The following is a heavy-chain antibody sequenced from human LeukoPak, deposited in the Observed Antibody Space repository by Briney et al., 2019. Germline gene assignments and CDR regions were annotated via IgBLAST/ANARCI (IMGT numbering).Heavy chain of an antibody. Sequence: SETLSLTCTVSGGSISSYYWSWIRQPPGKGLEWIGYIYHRGSTNYNPSLKSRVTISVDTSNNQFSLKLSSVTAADTAVYYCARHPSALYAYDIWGQGTMVTVSS. CDR1: GGSISSYY. J-gene: IGHJ3*02. CDR3: ARHPSALYAYDI. V-gene: IGHV4-59*08. D-gene: IGHD3-3*01. CDR2: IYHRGST.